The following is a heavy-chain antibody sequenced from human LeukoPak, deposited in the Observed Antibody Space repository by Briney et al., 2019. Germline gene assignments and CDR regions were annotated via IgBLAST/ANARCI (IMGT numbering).Heavy chain of an antibody. CDR3: ARASHKYYDFWSGLGWFDP. CDR2: IKQDGSEK. Sequence: GSLRLSCAASGFTFSSYWMSWVRQAPGKGLEWVANIKQDGSEKYYVDSVKGRFTISRDNAKNSLYLQMNSLRAEDTAVYYCARASHKYYDFWSGLGWFDPWGQGTLVTVSS. D-gene: IGHD3-3*01. V-gene: IGHV3-7*03. CDR1: GFTFSSYW. J-gene: IGHJ5*02.